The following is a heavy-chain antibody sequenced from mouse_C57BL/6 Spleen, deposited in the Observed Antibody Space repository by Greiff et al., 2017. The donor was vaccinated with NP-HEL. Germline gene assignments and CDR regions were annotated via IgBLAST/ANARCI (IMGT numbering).Heavy chain of an antibody. CDR1: GYTFTGYW. CDR2: INPSTGGT. V-gene: IGHV1-42*01. J-gene: IGHJ4*01. CDR3: ARFEGYYYGGAMDY. D-gene: IGHD1-1*01. Sequence: VQLQQSGAELMKPGASVKLSCKATGYTFTGYWIEWVKQRPGHGLEWIGEINPSTGGTTYNQKFKAKATLTVDKSSSTAYMQLKSLTSEDSAAYYCARFEGYYYGGAMDYWGQGTSVTVSS.